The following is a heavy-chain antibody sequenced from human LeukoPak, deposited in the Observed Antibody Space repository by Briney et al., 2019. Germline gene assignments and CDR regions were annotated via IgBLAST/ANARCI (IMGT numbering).Heavy chain of an antibody. CDR1: GFTFTKHW. J-gene: IGHJ4*02. D-gene: IGHD5-18*01. CDR2: IREDGNEK. V-gene: IGHV3-7*01. Sequence: GGSLRLSCAATGFTFTKHWMSWVRQTIGKGLECVAKIREDGNEKHYVDSVKGRFTISRDNAKTSLYLQMNSLRAEDTAVYYCARDLSGVTGYTYGRGIDYWGQGTLVTVSS. CDR3: ARDLSGVTGYTYGRGIDY.